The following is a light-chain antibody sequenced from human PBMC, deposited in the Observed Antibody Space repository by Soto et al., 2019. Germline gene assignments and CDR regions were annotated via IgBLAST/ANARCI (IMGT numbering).Light chain of an antibody. Sequence: DIVMTQSPDSLAVSLGERATINCKSSQSVLSGSNSKNYITWYQQKPGQPPKLLIYWASTRESGVPDRFSGSGSGPDFTLTISTLQDEDVAVYSCQQPFRAPITFGLGTRLEIK. J-gene: IGKJ5*01. CDR1: QSVLSGSNSKNY. CDR2: WAS. CDR3: QQPFRAPIT. V-gene: IGKV4-1*01.